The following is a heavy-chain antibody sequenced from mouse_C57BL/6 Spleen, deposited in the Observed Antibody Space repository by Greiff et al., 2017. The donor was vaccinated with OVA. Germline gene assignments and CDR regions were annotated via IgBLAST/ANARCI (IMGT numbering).Heavy chain of an antibody. V-gene: IGHV1-69*01. Sequence: VQLQQPGAELVMPGASVKLSCKASGYTFTSYWMHWVKQRPGQGLEWIGAIDPADGYTNYNQKFKGKATLTVDKSSSTAYMQLSSLTSEDSSGYYCGRAYYDGSSPFAYWGQGTLVTVSA. CDR2: IDPADGYT. D-gene: IGHD1-1*01. CDR1: GYTFTSYW. CDR3: GRAYYDGSSPFAY. J-gene: IGHJ3*01.